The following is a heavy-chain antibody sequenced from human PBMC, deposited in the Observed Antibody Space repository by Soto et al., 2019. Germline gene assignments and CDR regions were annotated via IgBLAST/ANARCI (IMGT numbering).Heavy chain of an antibody. CDR2: IYDSGSS. D-gene: IGHD5-12*01. V-gene: IGHV4-30-4*01. J-gene: IGHJ4*02. CDR1: GASISSGDYF. Sequence: SETLSLTCTVSGASISSGDYFWSWIRQYPGKGLEWIGYIYDSGSSYYNPSLKSRVTMSVDTSRNQFSLKLRSVTAADTAVYYCAREKGYISGPKNFDYWCQGTLVT. CDR3: AREKGYISGPKNFDY.